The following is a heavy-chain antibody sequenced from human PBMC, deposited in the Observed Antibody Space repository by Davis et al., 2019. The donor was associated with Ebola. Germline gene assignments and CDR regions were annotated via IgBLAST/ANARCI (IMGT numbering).Heavy chain of an antibody. Sequence: AASVKVSCKASGGTFSSYAISWVRQAPGQGLEWMGRITPILGIANYAQKFQGRVTMTRDTSTSTVYMELSSLRSEDTAVYYCARDDPYDYIWGSYAGSGMDVWGQGTTVTVSS. V-gene: IGHV1-69*04. CDR1: GGTFSSYA. D-gene: IGHD3-16*01. CDR3: ARDDPYDYIWGSYAGSGMDV. J-gene: IGHJ6*02. CDR2: ITPILGIA.